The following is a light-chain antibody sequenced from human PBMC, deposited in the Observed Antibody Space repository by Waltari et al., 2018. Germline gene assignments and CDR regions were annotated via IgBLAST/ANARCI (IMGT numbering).Light chain of an antibody. Sequence: QSVLTQPPSASGTPGQRVTISCSGSASNIGGNLVNWYQQLPGKAPKLLIYRIDVRPSGCPDLFSGSKSCTSASLAISGLQSEDEADYFCASWDDSLNGHWVFSGGTKVTVL. CDR3: ASWDDSLNGHWV. CDR2: RID. V-gene: IGLV1-44*01. J-gene: IGLJ3*02. CDR1: ASNIGGNL.